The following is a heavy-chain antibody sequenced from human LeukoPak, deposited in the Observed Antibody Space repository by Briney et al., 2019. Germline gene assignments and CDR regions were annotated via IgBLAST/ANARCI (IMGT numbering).Heavy chain of an antibody. Sequence: GGSLRLSCAASGFTFSSYEMNWVRQAPGKGLEWVSYISSSGSTIYYADSTKARFTLNRDNAKNSLSLQMNSLRAEDTAVYYCARATYFYDSSGYSTLGAFDIWGQGTMVTVSS. CDR1: GFTFSSYE. V-gene: IGHV3-48*03. D-gene: IGHD3-22*01. CDR3: ARATYFYDSSGYSTLGAFDI. J-gene: IGHJ3*02. CDR2: ISSSGSTI.